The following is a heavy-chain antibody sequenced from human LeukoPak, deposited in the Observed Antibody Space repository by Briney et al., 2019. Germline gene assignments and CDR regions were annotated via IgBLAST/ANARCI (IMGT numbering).Heavy chain of an antibody. J-gene: IGHJ4*02. Sequence: GRSLRLSCTASGFTVSSNYMVWVRRAPGKGLEWVSIIYSAGSTYYADSVKGRFTISRDNSKNTLYLQMNRLRAEDTAVYYCASSDDYNTYWYYLNFWGQGTLVTVSS. V-gene: IGHV3-53*01. D-gene: IGHD4-11*01. CDR2: IYSAGST. CDR1: GFTVSSNY. CDR3: ASSDDYNTYWYYLNF.